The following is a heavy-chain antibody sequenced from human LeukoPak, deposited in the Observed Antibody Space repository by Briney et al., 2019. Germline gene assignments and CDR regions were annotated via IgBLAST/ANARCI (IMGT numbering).Heavy chain of an antibody. D-gene: IGHD3-10*02. J-gene: IGHJ4*02. V-gene: IGHV3-53*01. CDR2: IYSGGST. CDR1: GFTVSSNY. CDR3: ARENTMSLFDY. Sequence: PGGSLRLSCAASGFTVSSNYMSWVRQAPGKGLEWVSVIYSGGSTYYADSVKGRFTISRDNSKNTLYLQMNSLRAEDTAVYYCARENTMSLFDYWGREPWSPSPQ.